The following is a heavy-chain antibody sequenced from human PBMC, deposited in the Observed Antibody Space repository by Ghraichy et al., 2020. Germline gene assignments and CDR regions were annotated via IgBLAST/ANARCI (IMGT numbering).Heavy chain of an antibody. CDR3: ARVPRWFGESPYYYYGMDV. Sequence: GSLRLSCAVYGGSFSGYYWSWIRQPPGKGLEWIGEINHSGSTNYNPSLKSRVTISVDTSKNQFSLKLSSVTAADTAVYYCARVPRWFGESPYYYYGMDVWGQGTTVTVSS. CDR2: INHSGST. J-gene: IGHJ6*02. V-gene: IGHV4-34*01. CDR1: GGSFSGYY. D-gene: IGHD3-10*01.